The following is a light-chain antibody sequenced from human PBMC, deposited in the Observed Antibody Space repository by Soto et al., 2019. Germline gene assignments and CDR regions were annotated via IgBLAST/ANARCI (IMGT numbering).Light chain of an antibody. Sequence: DTSTCRASQSISRWLAWYQQKPGKAPKLLIHDASTWESGVPSRFSGSGSGTEIIVTSTRLHSDASPTYYWQPHNSYGTLGEGTKVDIK. J-gene: IGKJ1*01. CDR3: QPHNSYGT. V-gene: IGKV1-5*01. CDR2: DAS. CDR1: QSISRW.